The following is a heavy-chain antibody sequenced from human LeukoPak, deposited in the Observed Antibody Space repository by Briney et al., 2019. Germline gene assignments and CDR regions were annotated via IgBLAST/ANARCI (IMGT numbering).Heavy chain of an antibody. Sequence: SETLSLTCTFSGGSISTSSYCWVWIRQPPGKGLEWIGEINHSGSTNYNPSLKSRVTISVDTSKNQFSLKLSSVTAADTAVYYCARGGRSYYYYMDVWGKGTTVTVSS. CDR2: INHSGST. D-gene: IGHD1-26*01. V-gene: IGHV4-39*07. CDR3: ARGGRSYYYYMDV. J-gene: IGHJ6*03. CDR1: GGSISTSSYC.